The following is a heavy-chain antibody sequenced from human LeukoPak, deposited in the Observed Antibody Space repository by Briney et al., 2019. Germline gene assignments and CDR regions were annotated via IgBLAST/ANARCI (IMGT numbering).Heavy chain of an antibody. Sequence: ASVKVSRKASGYTFTGYYMHWVRQAPGQGLEWMGWISAYNGNTNYAQKLQGRVTMTTDTSTSTAYMELRSLRSDDTAVYYCARDEGARTYYYDSSGYYHLIQRAYFDYWGQGTLVTVSS. CDR2: ISAYNGNT. D-gene: IGHD3-22*01. V-gene: IGHV1-18*04. CDR1: GYTFTGYY. CDR3: ARDEGARTYYYDSSGYYHLIQRAYFDY. J-gene: IGHJ4*02.